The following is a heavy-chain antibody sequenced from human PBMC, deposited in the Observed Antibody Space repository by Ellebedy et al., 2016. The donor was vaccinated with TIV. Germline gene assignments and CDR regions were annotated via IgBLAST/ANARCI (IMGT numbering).Heavy chain of an antibody. J-gene: IGHJ3*02. Sequence: ASVKVSXXASGYTFTSYDINWVRQATGQGLEWMGWMNPNSGNTGYAQKLQGRVTMTTDTSTSTAYMELRSLRSDDTAVYYCAREWELLGYDAFDIWGQGTMVTVSS. D-gene: IGHD1-26*01. V-gene: IGHV1-8*01. CDR2: MNPNSGNT. CDR1: GYTFTSYD. CDR3: AREWELLGYDAFDI.